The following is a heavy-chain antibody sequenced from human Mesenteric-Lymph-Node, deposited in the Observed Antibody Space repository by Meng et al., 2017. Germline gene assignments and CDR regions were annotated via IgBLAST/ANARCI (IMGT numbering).Heavy chain of an antibody. D-gene: IGHD3-16*02. CDR3: ARLPPRGSYRGVFDY. V-gene: IGHV5-51*01. CDR2: IYPGDSDT. CDR1: GYSFTNYW. J-gene: IGHJ4*02. Sequence: KVSCKGSGYSFTNYWIGWVRQMPGKGLEWMGIIYPGDSDTRYSPSFQGQVTISADKSISTAYLQWSSLKASDTAMYYCARLPPRGSYRGVFDYWGQGTLVTVSS.